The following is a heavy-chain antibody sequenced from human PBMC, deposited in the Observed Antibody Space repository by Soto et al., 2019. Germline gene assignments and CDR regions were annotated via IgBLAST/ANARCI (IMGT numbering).Heavy chain of an antibody. J-gene: IGHJ4*02. CDR1: GFTFSSYS. CDR2: ISSSSSYK. CDR3: FLWGSYRLSGH. D-gene: IGHD3-16*02. Sequence: EVQLVESGGGLVKPGGSLRLSCAASGFTFSSYSMNWVRQAPGKGLEWVSSISSSSSYKYYADSVKGRFTISRDNAKNSLYLQMNSLRAEDTAVYYCFLWGSYRLSGHGGQGTLVTVSS. V-gene: IGHV3-21*01.